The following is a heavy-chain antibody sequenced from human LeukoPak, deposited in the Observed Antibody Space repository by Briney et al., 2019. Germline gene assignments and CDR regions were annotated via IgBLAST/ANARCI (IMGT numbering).Heavy chain of an antibody. CDR2: IYYSGST. D-gene: IGHD3-10*01. CDR3: ARHFGFGELFPLDY. CDR1: GGSISSYY. Sequence: TPSETLSLTCTVSGGSISSYYWSWIRQPPGKGLEWIGYIYYSGSTNYNPSLKSRVTISVDTSKNQFSLKLSSVTAADTAVYYCARHFGFGELFPLDYWGQGTLVTVSS. J-gene: IGHJ4*02. V-gene: IGHV4-59*08.